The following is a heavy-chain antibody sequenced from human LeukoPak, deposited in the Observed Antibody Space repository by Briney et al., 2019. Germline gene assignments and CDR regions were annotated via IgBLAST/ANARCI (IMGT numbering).Heavy chain of an antibody. J-gene: IGHJ4*02. CDR3: ARSVDTAMSY. CDR1: GYTFTSNY. CDR2: IYPRDGST. Sequence: ASVKVSCKASGYTFTSNYIHWVRQAPGQGLEWMGMIYPRDGSTSYAQKFQGRVTMTRVTSTSTVYMELSSLRSEDTAVYYCARSVDTAMSYWGQGTLVTVSS. V-gene: IGHV1-46*01. D-gene: IGHD5-18*01.